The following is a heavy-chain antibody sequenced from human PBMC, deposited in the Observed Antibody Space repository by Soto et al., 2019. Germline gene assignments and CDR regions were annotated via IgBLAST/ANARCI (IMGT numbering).Heavy chain of an antibody. CDR3: ARERYSSSWYTSDSYYYYGMDV. V-gene: IGHV4-31*03. CDR2: IYYSGST. CDR1: GGSISSGGYY. J-gene: IGHJ6*02. D-gene: IGHD6-13*01. Sequence: SETLSLTCTVSGGSISSGGYYWSWIRQHPGKGLEWIGYIYYSGSTYYNPSLKSRVTISVDTSKNQFSLKLSSVTAADTAVYYCARERYSSSWYTSDSYYYYGMDVWGQGTTVTVSS.